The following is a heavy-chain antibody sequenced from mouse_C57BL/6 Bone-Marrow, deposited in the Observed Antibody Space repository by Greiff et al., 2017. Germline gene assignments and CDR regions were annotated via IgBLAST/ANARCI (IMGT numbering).Heavy chain of an antibody. CDR3: AIPYGYDDAMDY. D-gene: IGHD2-2*01. J-gene: IGHJ4*01. Sequence: QVQLQQPGAELVKPGASVKMSCKASGYTFTSYWITWVKQRPGQGLEWIGDIYPGSGSTNYNEKFKSKATLTVDTSSSTAYMQLSSLTSEDSAVYYCAIPYGYDDAMDYWGQGTSVTVSS. CDR1: GYTFTSYW. V-gene: IGHV1-55*01. CDR2: IYPGSGST.